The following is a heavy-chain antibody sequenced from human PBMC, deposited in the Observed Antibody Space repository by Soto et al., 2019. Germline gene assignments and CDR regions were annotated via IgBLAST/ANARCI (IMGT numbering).Heavy chain of an antibody. Sequence: QVQLQESGPGLVKPSQTLSLTCTVSGGSISSGDYYWSWIRQPPGKGLEWIGYIYYSGSTYYNPSLKRRGTISVDTSTNQLSLKLSSVTAADTAVYYCARVSELRGFCDYWGQGTLVTVSS. CDR1: GGSISSGDYY. CDR2: IYYSGST. CDR3: ARVSELRGFCDY. D-gene: IGHD1-7*01. J-gene: IGHJ4*02. V-gene: IGHV4-30-4*01.